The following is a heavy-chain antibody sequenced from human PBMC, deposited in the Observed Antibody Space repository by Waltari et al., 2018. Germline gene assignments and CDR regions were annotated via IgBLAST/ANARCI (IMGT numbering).Heavy chain of an antibody. Sequence: QVQLVQSGAEVKKPGASVKVSCKASGYTFTSYDINWVRQATGQGLEWMGWMNPNSGNTGYAQKFQGRVTMTRNTSISTAYMELSSLRSEDTAVYYCARGLHYDFWSGYYSRKTPLFDYWGQGTLVTVSS. J-gene: IGHJ4*02. D-gene: IGHD3-3*01. V-gene: IGHV1-8*01. CDR1: GYTFTSYD. CDR2: MNPNSGNT. CDR3: ARGLHYDFWSGYYSRKTPLFDY.